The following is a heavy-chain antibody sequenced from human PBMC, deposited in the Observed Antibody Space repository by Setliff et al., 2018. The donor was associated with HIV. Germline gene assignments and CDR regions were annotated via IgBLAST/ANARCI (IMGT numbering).Heavy chain of an antibody. D-gene: IGHD3-22*01. V-gene: IGHV1-69*05. CDR3: AITSRGYSLQRGGAFDI. CDR1: GDTFTTYV. CDR2: RSPIFSTT. Sequence: GASVKVYCKGSGDTFTTYVVSWVRQAPGQGLEWMGGRSPIFSTTNYAQKFQGRVTITTDESTSRAYMELSSLRSEDTAVYYCAITSRGYSLQRGGAFDIWGQGTLVTVSS. J-gene: IGHJ3*02.